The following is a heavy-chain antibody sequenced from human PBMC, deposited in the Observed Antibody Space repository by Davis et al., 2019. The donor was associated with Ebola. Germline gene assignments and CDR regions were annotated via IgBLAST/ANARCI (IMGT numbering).Heavy chain of an antibody. Sequence: GESLKISCAASGFVFRNYVMSWVRQAPGKGLEWVSTLGTSADTYYADSVKGRFTISRDNSRNTLYLQMNGLRVEDTAIYYCAKDTSNIWFDIWGQGTMVTASS. V-gene: IGHV3-23*01. D-gene: IGHD1-26*01. CDR2: LGTSADT. J-gene: IGHJ3*02. CDR1: GFVFRNYV. CDR3: AKDTSNIWFDI.